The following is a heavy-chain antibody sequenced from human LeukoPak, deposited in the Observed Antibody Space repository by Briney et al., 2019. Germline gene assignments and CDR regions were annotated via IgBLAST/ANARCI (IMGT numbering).Heavy chain of an antibody. CDR3: AKDPAEKLYYYYMDV. CDR2: IYSGGST. Sequence: GGSLRLSCAASGFTVSSNYMSWVRQAPGKGLEWVSVIYSGGSTYYADSVKGRFTISRDNSKNTLYLQMNSLRAEDTAVYYCAKDPAEKLYYYYMDVWGKGTTVTVSS. CDR1: GFTVSSNY. J-gene: IGHJ6*03. V-gene: IGHV3-53*05.